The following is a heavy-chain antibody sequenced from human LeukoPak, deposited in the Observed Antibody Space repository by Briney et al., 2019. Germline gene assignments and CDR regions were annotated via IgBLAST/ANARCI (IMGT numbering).Heavy chain of an antibody. V-gene: IGHV4-59*08. CDR1: GGSISSYY. CDR2: IYYSGST. D-gene: IGHD4-23*01. Sequence: SETLSLTCTVSGGSISSYYWSRIRQPPGKGLEWIGYIYYSGSTNYNPSLKSRVTISVDTSKNQFSLKLSSVTAADTAVYYCARTLQWFDAFDIWGQGTMVTVSS. CDR3: ARTLQWFDAFDI. J-gene: IGHJ3*02.